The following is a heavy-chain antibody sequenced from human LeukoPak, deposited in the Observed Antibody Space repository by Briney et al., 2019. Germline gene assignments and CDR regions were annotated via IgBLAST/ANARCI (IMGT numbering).Heavy chain of an antibody. D-gene: IGHD3-10*01. J-gene: IGHJ4*02. Sequence: PSETLSLTCTVSGGSISSGDYYWSWIRQPPGKGLEWIGYIYYSGSTYYNPSLKSRVTISVDTSKNQFSLKLSSVTAADTAVYYCARWGLRGHGVDYWGQGTLVTVSS. CDR3: ARWGLRGHGVDY. CDR2: IYYSGST. V-gene: IGHV4-30-4*01. CDR1: GGSISSGDYY.